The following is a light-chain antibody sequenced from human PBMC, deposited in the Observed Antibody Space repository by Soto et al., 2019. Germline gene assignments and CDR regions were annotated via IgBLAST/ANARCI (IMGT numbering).Light chain of an antibody. CDR3: QQSYSTPPT. V-gene: IGKV1-39*01. CDR2: AAS. Sequence: IQMPQSPSSLSGSVGARVTITCWSRQSIISYLNWYQQKPGKAPNILIYAASSLQSGVPSSFSGSGSGTDFTLTISSLQPEDFATNYCQQSYSTPPTFGQGTKVDIK. CDR1: QSIISY. J-gene: IGKJ1*01.